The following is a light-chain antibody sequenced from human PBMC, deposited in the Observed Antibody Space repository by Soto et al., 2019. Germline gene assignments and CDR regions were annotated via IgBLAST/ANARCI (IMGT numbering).Light chain of an antibody. J-gene: IGKJ4*01. CDR1: QNIRSR. CDR2: HAS. V-gene: IGKV1-5*01. Sequence: DFQMSHSPSTLSASLGDRVTITCRASQNIRSRLACFQPKPGKAPKLLIYHASSLESGVPQRFSGSGSGTEFTLTISSLQTDDFSTYYCQQSYSTPLTFGGGTKVDI. CDR3: QQSYSTPLT.